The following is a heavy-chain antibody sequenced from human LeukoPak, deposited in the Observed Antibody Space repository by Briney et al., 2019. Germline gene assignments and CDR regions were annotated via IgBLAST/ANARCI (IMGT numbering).Heavy chain of an antibody. Sequence: GGSLRLSCAASGFTFSSYWMSWVRQAPGKGLEWVANIKQGGSEKYYVDSVKSRFTISRDNAKNSLYLQMNSLRAEDTAVYYCARENTIFGVVINYWGQGTLVTVSS. V-gene: IGHV3-7*01. CDR3: ARENTIFGVVINY. J-gene: IGHJ4*02. CDR2: IKQGGSEK. CDR1: GFTFSSYW. D-gene: IGHD3-3*01.